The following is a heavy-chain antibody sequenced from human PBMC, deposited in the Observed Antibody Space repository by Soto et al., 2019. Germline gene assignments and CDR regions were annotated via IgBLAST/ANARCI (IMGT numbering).Heavy chain of an antibody. V-gene: IGHV1-18*01. CDR3: ARRGLFDSMTPFDS. CDR2: ISAYNGNT. D-gene: IGHD3-10*01. J-gene: IGHJ4*02. CDR1: GYTFTSYG. Sequence: QVQLVQSGAEVKKPGASVKVSCKTSGYTFTSYGISWVRQAPGQGLEWMGWISAYNGNTNYAQKFQGRVTMTTDTXXSTVYMELRSLRSDDTAVYYCARRGLFDSMTPFDSWGQGTLVTVSS.